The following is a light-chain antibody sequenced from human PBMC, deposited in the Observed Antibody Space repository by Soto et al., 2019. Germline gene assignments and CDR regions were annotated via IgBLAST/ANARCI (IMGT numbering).Light chain of an antibody. CDR2: AGS. V-gene: IGKV1-9*01. CDR1: QVIRAS. J-gene: IGKJ5*01. CDR3: QQLFDSPIT. Sequence: LTQSPCFLYPSIVESVTITCRASQVIRASLAWYQVKPGRAPKLLIYAGSSLERGVPSSFSATVSGTEFSLTITSLQPEDFATYYCQQLFDSPITFGQGTRLEIK.